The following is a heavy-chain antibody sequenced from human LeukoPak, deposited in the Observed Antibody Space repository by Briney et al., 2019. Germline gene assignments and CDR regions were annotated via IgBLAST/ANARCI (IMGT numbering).Heavy chain of an antibody. CDR2: INPNSGGT. D-gene: IGHD3-10*01. CDR1: RYTFTGYY. J-gene: IGHJ4*02. Sequence: ASVKVSCKASRYTFTGYYMHWVRQAPGQGLEWMGWINPNSGGTNYAQKFQGRVTMTRDTSITTAYMELSRLRSDDTAVYYCARDEMDYYGSGSYYYDYWGQGTLVTVSS. CDR3: ARDEMDYYGSGSYYYDY. V-gene: IGHV1-2*02.